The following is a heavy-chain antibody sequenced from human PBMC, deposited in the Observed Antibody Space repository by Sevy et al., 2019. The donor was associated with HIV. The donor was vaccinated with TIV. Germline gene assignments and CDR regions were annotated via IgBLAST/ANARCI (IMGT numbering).Heavy chain of an antibody. CDR3: ARASSSWYRGWFDP. D-gene: IGHD6-13*01. J-gene: IGHJ5*02. Sequence: GGCLRLSCAASGFTFSSYSMNWVRQAPGKGLEWVSYISSSSSTIYYADSVKGRFTISRDNAKNSLYLQMNSLRDEDTAVYYCARASSSWYRGWFDPWGQGTLVTVSS. V-gene: IGHV3-48*02. CDR2: ISSSSSTI. CDR1: GFTFSSYS.